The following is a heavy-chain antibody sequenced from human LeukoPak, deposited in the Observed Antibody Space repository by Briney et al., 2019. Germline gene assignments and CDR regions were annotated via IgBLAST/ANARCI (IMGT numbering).Heavy chain of an antibody. D-gene: IGHD3-10*01. V-gene: IGHV3-9*01. Sequence: GGSLRLSRAASGFTFDDYAMHWVRQAPGKGLEWVSGISWNSGSIGYADSVKGRFTISRDNAKNSLYLQMNSLRAEDTALYYCASSRFGELNNWFDPWGQGTLVTVSS. CDR2: ISWNSGSI. CDR3: ASSRFGELNNWFDP. CDR1: GFTFDDYA. J-gene: IGHJ5*02.